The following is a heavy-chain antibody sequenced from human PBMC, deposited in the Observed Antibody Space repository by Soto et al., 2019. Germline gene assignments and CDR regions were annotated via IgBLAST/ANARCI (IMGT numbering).Heavy chain of an antibody. CDR3: AKTKLGYCSSTSCYAGLDY. Sequence: GGSLRLSCAASGFTFSSYGMHWVRQAPGKGLEWVAVISYDGSNKYYADSVKGRFTISRDNSKNTLYLQMNSLRAEDTAVYYCAKTKLGYCSSTSCYAGLDYWGQGTLVTVSS. CDR1: GFTFSSYG. V-gene: IGHV3-30*18. CDR2: ISYDGSNK. J-gene: IGHJ4*02. D-gene: IGHD2-2*01.